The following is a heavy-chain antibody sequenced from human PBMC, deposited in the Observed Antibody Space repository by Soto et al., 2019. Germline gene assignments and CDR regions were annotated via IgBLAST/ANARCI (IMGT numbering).Heavy chain of an antibody. J-gene: IGHJ6*02. V-gene: IGHV3-30*18. CDR1: GFTFSSYG. Sequence: QVQLVESRGGVVQPGRSLRLSCAASGFTFSSYGMHWVRQAPGKGLEWVAVISYDGSNKYYADSVKGRFTISRDNSKNTLYLQMNSPRAEDTAVYYCAKECSGWYYYYGMDVWGQGTTVTVSS. D-gene: IGHD6-19*01. CDR2: ISYDGSNK. CDR3: AKECSGWYYYYGMDV.